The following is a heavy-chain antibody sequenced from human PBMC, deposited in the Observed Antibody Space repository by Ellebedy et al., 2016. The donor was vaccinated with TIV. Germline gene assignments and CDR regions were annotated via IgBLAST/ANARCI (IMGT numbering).Heavy chain of an antibody. D-gene: IGHD3-22*01. Sequence: GGSLRLSXAGSGFNFSRFDMYWVRQPRGKGLEWVARIGTTGGTHYSGSVKGRLTISRENAKDSSYLQMSSLTAGDTAVYYCARGRRDSAGYLDFDYWGQGTLVTVSS. V-gene: IGHV3-13*01. CDR1: GFNFSRFD. CDR3: ARGRRDSAGYLDFDY. J-gene: IGHJ4*02. CDR2: IGTTGGT.